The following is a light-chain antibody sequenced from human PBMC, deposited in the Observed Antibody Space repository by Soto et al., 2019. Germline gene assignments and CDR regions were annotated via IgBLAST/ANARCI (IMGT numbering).Light chain of an antibody. V-gene: IGKV3-20*01. CDR3: QQYGSSPWT. CDR2: GAS. Sequence: EIVLTQSPGTLSLSPGERATLSCRASQSVSSNYLAWYQQKPGQAPRLLIYGASRRATGIPYRFSGSASGTDFTVTISRLEPEDFAVYYCQQYGSSPWTFGQGTKVEFK. CDR1: QSVSSNY. J-gene: IGKJ1*01.